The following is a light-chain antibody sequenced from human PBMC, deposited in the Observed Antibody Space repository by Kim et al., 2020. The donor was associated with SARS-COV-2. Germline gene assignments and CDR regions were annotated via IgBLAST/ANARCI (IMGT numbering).Light chain of an antibody. CDR2: GAS. J-gene: IGKJ4*01. Sequence: PGERATLFCRASQSVRNGYLAWYQQRPGQAPRLLIYGASDRAAGIPDRFSGSGSGTDFTLTIRRLEPEDFAVYYCQQYAGSRLTFGGGTKVDIK. V-gene: IGKV3-20*01. CDR1: QSVRNGY. CDR3: QQYAGSRLT.